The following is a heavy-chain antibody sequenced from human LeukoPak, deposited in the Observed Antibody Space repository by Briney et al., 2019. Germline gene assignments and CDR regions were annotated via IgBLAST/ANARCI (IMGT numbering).Heavy chain of an antibody. CDR1: GFTFSSYS. Sequence: PGGSLRLSCAASGFTFSSYSMNWVRQAPGEGLEWVSSISSSSSYIYYADSVKGRSTISRDNAKNSLYLQMNSLRAEDTAIYYCTRVGYIDEGIDYWGQGTLVTVSS. J-gene: IGHJ4*02. CDR3: TRVGYIDEGIDY. V-gene: IGHV3-21*06. D-gene: IGHD5-24*01. CDR2: ISSSSSYI.